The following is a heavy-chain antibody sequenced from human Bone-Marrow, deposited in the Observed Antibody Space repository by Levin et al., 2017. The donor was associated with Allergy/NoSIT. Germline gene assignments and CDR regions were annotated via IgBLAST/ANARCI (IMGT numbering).Heavy chain of an antibody. D-gene: IGHD2-8*02. V-gene: IGHV1-69*06. CDR1: GYSFSSYI. J-gene: IGHJ3*01. CDR3: AKERSGGKLFDF. Sequence: GASVKVSCQASGYSFSSYILNWVRQAPGQGLEWMGGIIPMFGTANFAQKFQDRVTITADTSTNIVFMELTSLTSEDTAVYYCAKERSGGKLFDFWGQGTMVTVSS. CDR2: IIPMFGTA.